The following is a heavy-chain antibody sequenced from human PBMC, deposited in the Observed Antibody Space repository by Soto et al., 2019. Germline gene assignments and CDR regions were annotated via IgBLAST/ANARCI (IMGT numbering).Heavy chain of an antibody. V-gene: IGHV1-69*13. CDR2: IIPIFGTA. Sequence: SVKVSCKASGGTFSSYAISWVRQAPGQGLEWMGGIIPIFGTANYAQKFQGGVTITADESTSTAYMELSSLRSEDTAVYYCARDRGYYYPNWFDPWGQGTLVTVSS. J-gene: IGHJ5*02. CDR3: ARDRGYYYPNWFDP. D-gene: IGHD3-22*01. CDR1: GGTFSSYA.